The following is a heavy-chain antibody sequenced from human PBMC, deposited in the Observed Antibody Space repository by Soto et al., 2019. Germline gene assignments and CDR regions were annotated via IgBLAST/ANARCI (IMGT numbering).Heavy chain of an antibody. CDR2: ISGSAYST. J-gene: IGHJ4*02. CDR1: GFTFSSYA. Sequence: EVQLLESGGGLVQPGGSLRLSCAASGFTFSSYAMNWVRQAPGKGLEWVSTISGSAYSTYYADYVKGQFTISRDNSKNTLYLQMNSLRAEDTAVYYCAKGIFDTSGSNFDYWGQGTLVTVSS. V-gene: IGHV3-23*01. CDR3: AKGIFDTSGSNFDY. D-gene: IGHD3-22*01.